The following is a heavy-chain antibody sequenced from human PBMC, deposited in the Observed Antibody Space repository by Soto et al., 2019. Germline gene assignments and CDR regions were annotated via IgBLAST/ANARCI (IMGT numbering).Heavy chain of an antibody. CDR3: ARDKYNSGWHPFDL. Sequence: QVQLVESGGGLVKPGGSLRLSCAASGFTFSDYYMSWIRQAPGKGPEWVSYISSHYSTTYYADSVKGQFTISRDDGENSLYLQMNSLRAEDTAVYYCARDKYNSGWHPFDLWGQGTLVTVST. CDR2: ISSHYSTT. D-gene: IGHD6-19*01. V-gene: IGHV3-11*01. CDR1: GFTFSDYY. J-gene: IGHJ5*02.